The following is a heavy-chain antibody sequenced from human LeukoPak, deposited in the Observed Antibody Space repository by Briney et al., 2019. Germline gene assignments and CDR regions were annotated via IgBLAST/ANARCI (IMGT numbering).Heavy chain of an antibody. Sequence: SETLSLTCAVYGGPFSGYYWSWIRQPPGKGLEWIGEINHSGSTNYNPSLKSRVTISVDTSKNQFSLKLSSVTAADTAVYYCARHLYWQRITMVRGGYFDYWGQGTLVTVSS. CDR2: INHSGST. D-gene: IGHD3-10*01. V-gene: IGHV4-34*01. J-gene: IGHJ4*02. CDR3: ARHLYWQRITMVRGGYFDY. CDR1: GGPFSGYY.